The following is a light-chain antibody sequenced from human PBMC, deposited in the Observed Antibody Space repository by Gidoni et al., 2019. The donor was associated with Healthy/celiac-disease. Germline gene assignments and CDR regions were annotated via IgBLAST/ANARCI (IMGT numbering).Light chain of an antibody. Sequence: QSVLTQPPSVSGAPGHRVTISCTGSSSNIGAGYDVPWYQQLPGTAPKLLIYGNSKRPSGVPDRFSGSKSGTSASLAITGLQAEDEADYYCKSYDSSLSGSKVVFGGGTKLTVL. CDR3: KSYDSSLSGSKVV. V-gene: IGLV1-40*01. CDR2: GNS. CDR1: SSNIGAGYD. J-gene: IGLJ2*01.